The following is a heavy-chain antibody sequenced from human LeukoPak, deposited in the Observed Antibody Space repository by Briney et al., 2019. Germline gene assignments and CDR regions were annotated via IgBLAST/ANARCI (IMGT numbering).Heavy chain of an antibody. J-gene: IGHJ4*02. V-gene: IGHV3-30*02. D-gene: IGHD2-15*01. CDR2: IWYDGSNK. Sequence: PGGSLRLSCAASGFTFSSYGMHWVRQAPGKGLEWVAVIWYDGSNKYYADSVKGRFTISRDNSENTLYLQMNSLRDEDTVLYYCAKSGLRICSAGSCYFDYWGQGALVTVSS. CDR3: AKSGLRICSAGSCYFDY. CDR1: GFTFSSYG.